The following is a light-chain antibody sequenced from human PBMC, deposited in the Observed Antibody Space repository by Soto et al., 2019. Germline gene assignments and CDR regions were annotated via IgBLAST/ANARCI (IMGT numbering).Light chain of an antibody. V-gene: IGKV1-39*01. CDR2: AAS. Sequence: DSQMTQSPSSSSASIGDRVFITCRASQSLGTYLNWYQQKPGKAPDLLIYAASTLHSGVPSRFSGSGSGTDFSLTISSLEPEDFAVYYCQQYNNWPATFGQGTKVDI. J-gene: IGKJ1*01. CDR1: QSLGTY. CDR3: QQYNNWPAT.